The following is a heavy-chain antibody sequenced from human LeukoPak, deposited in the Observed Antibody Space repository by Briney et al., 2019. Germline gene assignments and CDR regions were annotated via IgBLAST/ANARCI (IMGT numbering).Heavy chain of an antibody. Sequence: PSQTLSLTXTVSGGSIRSGSYYWSWIRQPAGKGLEWIGRIYTSGSTNYNPSLKSRVTISVDTSKNQFSLKLSSVTAADTAVYYCARGDLAAAGYFDYWGQGTLVTVSS. V-gene: IGHV4-61*02. D-gene: IGHD6-13*01. J-gene: IGHJ4*02. CDR1: GGSIRSGSYY. CDR2: IYTSGST. CDR3: ARGDLAAAGYFDY.